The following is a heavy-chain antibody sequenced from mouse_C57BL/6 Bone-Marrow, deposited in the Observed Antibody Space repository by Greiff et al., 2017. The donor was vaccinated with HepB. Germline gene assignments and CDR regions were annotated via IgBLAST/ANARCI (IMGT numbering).Heavy chain of an antibody. CDR3: ARRAYYGSSSYAMDY. CDR1: GYTFTSYG. V-gene: IGHV1-81*01. CDR2: IYPRSGNT. Sequence: VKLVESGAELARPGASVKLSCKASGYTFTSYGISWVKQRTGQGLEWIGEIYPRSGNTYYNEKFKGKATLTADKSSSTAYMELRSLTSEDSAVYFCARRAYYGSSSYAMDYWGQGTSVTVSS. D-gene: IGHD1-1*01. J-gene: IGHJ4*01.